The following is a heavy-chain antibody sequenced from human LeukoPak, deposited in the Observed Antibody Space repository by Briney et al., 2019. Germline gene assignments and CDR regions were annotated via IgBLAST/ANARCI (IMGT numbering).Heavy chain of an antibody. CDR3: ARGIAAAQP. J-gene: IGHJ5*02. Sequence: ASVKVSCKASGGTFSSYAISWVRQAPGQGLEWMGWINPNSGGTNYAQKFQGRVTMTRDTSISTAYMELSRLRSDDTAVYYCARGIAAAQPWGQGTLVTVSS. CDR2: INPNSGGT. CDR1: GGTFSSYA. V-gene: IGHV1-2*02. D-gene: IGHD6-13*01.